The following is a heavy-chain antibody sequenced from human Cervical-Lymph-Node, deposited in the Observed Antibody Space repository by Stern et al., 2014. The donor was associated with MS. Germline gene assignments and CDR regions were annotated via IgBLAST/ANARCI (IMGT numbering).Heavy chain of an antibody. CDR2: IYNSGSA. Sequence: VQLVESGPGLLKPSETLSLTCTASGDSIRNYFWNWIRQPPGRALEWMEYIYNSGSANYTPSQKSRVTMSVDTSTKQFSLKLSSVTAADTAVYYCARKADWRDYFDYWGQGTLVTVSS. D-gene: IGHD3-9*01. J-gene: IGHJ4*02. V-gene: IGHV4-59*08. CDR3: ARKADWRDYFDY. CDR1: GDSIRNYF.